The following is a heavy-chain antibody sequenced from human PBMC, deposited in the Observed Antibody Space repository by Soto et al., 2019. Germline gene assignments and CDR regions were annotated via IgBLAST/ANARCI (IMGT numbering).Heavy chain of an antibody. CDR2: IYHGDTT. CDR3: VIGMGWLPDY. Sequence: PSETLSLTCSVSGASIRSYYCNWVRQSPGKGLEWIGYIYHGDTTKYNPSLKSRVTISADTSKSQYSLTLRSVTAADTAVYYCVIGMGWLPDYWGQGKLVTISS. V-gene: IGHV4-59*03. J-gene: IGHJ4*02. D-gene: IGHD1-26*01. CDR1: GASIRSYY.